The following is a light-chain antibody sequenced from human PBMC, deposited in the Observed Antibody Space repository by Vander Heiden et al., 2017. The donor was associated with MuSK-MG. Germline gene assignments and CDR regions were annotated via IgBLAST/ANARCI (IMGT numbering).Light chain of an antibody. CDR2: GAS. CDR1: QGITSY. Sequence: DFHLTQSPSSLSASVGHRVTITCRVSQGITSYLNWYRRKPGKVPKLLIFGASNLQSGVPSRFGGSGSGTDFTLTINSLQPEDVATYSGQRTDNAPLTFGGGTKVEIE. J-gene: IGKJ4*01. CDR3: QRTDNAPLT. V-gene: IGKV1-27*01.